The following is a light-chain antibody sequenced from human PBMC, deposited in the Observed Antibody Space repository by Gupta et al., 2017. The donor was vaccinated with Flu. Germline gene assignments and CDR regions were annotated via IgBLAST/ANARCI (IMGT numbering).Light chain of an antibody. CDR1: QSISSW. CDR3: QQDNTYRT. Sequence: DIQMTQSPSTLSASVGDRVTITCRASQSISSWLAWYQQKAGKAPKLLIYQASRLESGVPSRFSGSGYGKEFTLTSSSRQPDDFATYYCQQDNTYRTFGQGTKVEIK. CDR2: QAS. J-gene: IGKJ1*01. V-gene: IGKV1-5*03.